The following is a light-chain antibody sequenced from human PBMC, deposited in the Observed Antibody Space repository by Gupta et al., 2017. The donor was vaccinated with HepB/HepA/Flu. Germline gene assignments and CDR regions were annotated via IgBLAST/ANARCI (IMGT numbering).Light chain of an antibody. J-gene: IGLJ3*02. CDR3: SSYTSSSTWV. CDR2: DVS. Sequence: HSALPQPASVSGSPGHPLTMSCTGTSSDVGGYNYVSWYQQHPGKAPKLMIYDVSNRPSGVSNRFSGSKSGNTASLTISGLQAEDEADYYCSSYTSSSTWVVGGGTKLTVL. CDR1: SSDVGGYNY. V-gene: IGLV2-14*03.